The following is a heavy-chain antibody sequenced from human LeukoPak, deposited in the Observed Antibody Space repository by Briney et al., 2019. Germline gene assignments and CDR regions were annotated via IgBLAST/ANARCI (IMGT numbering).Heavy chain of an antibody. CDR2: IYPGDSDT. V-gene: IGHV5-51*01. D-gene: IGHD3-9*01. J-gene: IGHJ3*02. CDR1: GYSFTSYW. Sequence: GESLKISCKGSGYSFTSYWIGWVRQMPGKGLEWMGIIYPGDSDTRYSPSFQGQATISADKSISTAYLQWSSLKASDTAMYYCASKYYDILTGTLTDAFDIWGQGTMVTVSS. CDR3: ASKYYDILTGTLTDAFDI.